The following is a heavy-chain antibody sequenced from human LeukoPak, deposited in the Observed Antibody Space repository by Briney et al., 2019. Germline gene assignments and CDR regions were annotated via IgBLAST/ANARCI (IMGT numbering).Heavy chain of an antibody. CDR1: GYSISSDNH. CDR2: TFHRGST. D-gene: IGHD6-13*01. V-gene: IGHV4-38-2*02. J-gene: IGHJ2*01. Sequence: SETLSLTCTISGYSISSDNHWGWIRQPPGKGLEWIGSTFHRGSTYYNPSLKSRVSISLDTSKNQFSLKLSSVTAADTAVYYCARVYYSSSYDYWYFDLWGRGTLVTVSS. CDR3: ARVYYSSSYDYWYFDL.